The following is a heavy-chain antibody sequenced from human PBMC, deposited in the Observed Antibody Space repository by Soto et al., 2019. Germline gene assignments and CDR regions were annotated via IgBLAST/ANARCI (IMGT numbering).Heavy chain of an antibody. CDR3: AKDRGNSGGSCPDN. Sequence: QVQLVESGGGVVQPGRSLTLSCAASGFTFSSYGMHWVRQAPGKGLEWVALISSAGSSRYYADSVKGRFTISRDNSKNTLYLQLNSLRAEDTAVYYCAKDRGNSGGSCPDNGGQGTLVTVSS. V-gene: IGHV3-30*18. J-gene: IGHJ4*02. D-gene: IGHD2-15*01. CDR1: GFTFSSYG. CDR2: ISSAGSSR.